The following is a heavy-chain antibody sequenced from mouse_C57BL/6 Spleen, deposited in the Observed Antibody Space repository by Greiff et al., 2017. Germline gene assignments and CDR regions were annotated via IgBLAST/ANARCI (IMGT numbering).Heavy chain of an antibody. CDR2: ISSGSSTI. D-gene: IGHD1-1*01. V-gene: IGHV5-17*01. CDR1: GFTFSDYG. CDR3: ARPPFYYGSSYGYFDV. J-gene: IGHJ1*03. Sequence: EVQLQESGGGLVKPGGSLKLSCAASGFTFSDYGMHWVRQAPEKGLEWVAYISSGSSTIYYADTVKGRFTISRDNAKNTLFLQMTSLRSEDTAMYYCARPPFYYGSSYGYFDVWGTGTTVTVSS.